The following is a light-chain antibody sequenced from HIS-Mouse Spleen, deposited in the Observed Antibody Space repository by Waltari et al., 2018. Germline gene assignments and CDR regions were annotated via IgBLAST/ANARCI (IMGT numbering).Light chain of an antibody. CDR3: YSTDSSGNHRV. V-gene: IGLV3-10*01. CDR1: ALPKKY. Sequence: SYELTQPPSESVSPGQTARITGSGDALPKKYAYWYQQKSGQAPVLVIYEDSKRPSGIPERFSGSSSGTMATLTISGAQVEDEADYYCYSTDSSGNHRVFGGGTKLTVL. CDR2: EDS. J-gene: IGLJ2*01.